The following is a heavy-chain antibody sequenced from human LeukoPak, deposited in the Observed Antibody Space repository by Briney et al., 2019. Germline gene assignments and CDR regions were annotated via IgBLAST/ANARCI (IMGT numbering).Heavy chain of an antibody. CDR3: AHRRGDTYYYDSSGYYYVGYFDY. D-gene: IGHD3-22*01. V-gene: IGHV2-5*02. CDR1: GFSLSTSGVG. J-gene: IGHJ4*02. CDR2: IYWDDDK. Sequence: EPGPTLVKPTQTLTLTCTFSGFSLSTSGVGVGWIRQPPGKALEWPALIYWDDDKRYSPSLKSRLTITKDTSKNQVVLTMTNMDPVDTATYYCAHRRGDTYYYDSSGYYYVGYFDYWGQGTLVTVSS.